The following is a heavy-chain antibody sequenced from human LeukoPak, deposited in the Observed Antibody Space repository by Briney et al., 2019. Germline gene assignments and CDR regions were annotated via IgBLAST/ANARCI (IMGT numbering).Heavy chain of an antibody. Sequence: VKVSCKASGGTFSSYAISWVQQAPGQGLEWMGGIIPIFGTANYAQKFQGRVTITADESTSTAYMELSSLRSEDTAVYYCAREGGGKLLWFGELLGAFDIWGQGTMVTVSS. CDR2: IIPIFGTA. CDR1: GGTFSSYA. V-gene: IGHV1-69*13. CDR3: AREGGGKLLWFGELLGAFDI. D-gene: IGHD3-10*01. J-gene: IGHJ3*02.